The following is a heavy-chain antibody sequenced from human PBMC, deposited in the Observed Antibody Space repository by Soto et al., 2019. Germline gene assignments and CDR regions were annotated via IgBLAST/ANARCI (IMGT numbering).Heavy chain of an antibody. V-gene: IGHV4-34*01. D-gene: IGHD3-10*01. J-gene: IGHJ3*02. CDR2: INHSGST. CDR1: GGSFSGYC. Sequence: PSETLSLTCAVYGGSFSGYCWSWIRQPPGKGLEWIGEINHSGSTNYNPSLKSRVTISVDTSKNQFSLKLSSVTAADTAVYYCARGIRVSYYGSGSYFPFDIWGQGTMVTVS. CDR3: ARGIRVSYYGSGSYFPFDI.